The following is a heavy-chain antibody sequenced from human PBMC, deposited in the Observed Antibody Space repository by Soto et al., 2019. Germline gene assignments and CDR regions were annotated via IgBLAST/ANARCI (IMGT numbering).Heavy chain of an antibody. V-gene: IGHV3-7*03. CDR3: ARGYSSSPNWFDP. CDR1: GFTFSGCW. CDR2: IQQDETQK. Sequence: GGSLRLSCVASGFTFSGCWMNWVRQAPGKRLEWVASIQQDETQKYYVDSVWGRYTISRDNAMNSLYLQMNSLRAEDTAIYYCARGYSSSPNWFDPWGQGTLVTVSS. J-gene: IGHJ5*02. D-gene: IGHD6-6*01.